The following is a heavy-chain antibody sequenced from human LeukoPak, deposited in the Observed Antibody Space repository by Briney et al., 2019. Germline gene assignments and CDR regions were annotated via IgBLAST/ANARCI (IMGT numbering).Heavy chain of an antibody. CDR3: ARRRYCDSTSCYAGDFDY. CDR2: IYPGDSDT. CDR1: GYSFTNYW. Sequence: GESLKIPCKGSGYSFTNYWIGWVRQMPGKGLEWMGIIYPGDSDTRYNPSFQGQVTISADKSINTAYLQWGSLKASDTAMYYCARRRYCDSTSCYAGDFDYWGQGTLVTVSS. D-gene: IGHD2-2*01. J-gene: IGHJ4*02. V-gene: IGHV5-51*01.